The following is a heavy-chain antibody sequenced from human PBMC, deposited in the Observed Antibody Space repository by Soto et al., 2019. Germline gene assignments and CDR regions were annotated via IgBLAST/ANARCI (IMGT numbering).Heavy chain of an antibody. CDR3: ARQRGNDYGDYGLDY. J-gene: IGHJ4*02. Sequence: GESLKISCKGSGYSFTSYWIGWVRQMPGKGLEWMGIIYPGDSDTRYSPSFQGQVTISADKPISTAYLQWSSLKASDTAMYYCARQRGNDYGDYGLDYWGQGTLVTVSS. V-gene: IGHV5-51*01. CDR2: IYPGDSDT. CDR1: GYSFTSYW. D-gene: IGHD4-17*01.